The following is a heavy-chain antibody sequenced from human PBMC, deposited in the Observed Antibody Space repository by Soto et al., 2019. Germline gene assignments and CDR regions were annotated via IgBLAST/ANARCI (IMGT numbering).Heavy chain of an antibody. CDR1: GFTFSNYA. V-gene: IGHV3-23*01. Sequence: EVQLLESGGGLVQPGGSLRLSCAASGFTFSNYAMSWVRQAPGKGLEWVSGIGASGAGTYYADFVKGRFIISRDNSKNTLHLQMNGLRAEDTAVYYCAVHKTGSYFDCWGQGTLVTVSS. D-gene: IGHD1-26*01. J-gene: IGHJ4*02. CDR2: IGASGAGT. CDR3: AVHKTGSYFDC.